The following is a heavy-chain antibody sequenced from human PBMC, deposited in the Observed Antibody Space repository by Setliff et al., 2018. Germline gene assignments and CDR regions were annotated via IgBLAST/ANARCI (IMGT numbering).Heavy chain of an antibody. J-gene: IGHJ4*02. Sequence: GASVKVSCKASGYTFTSYFMQWVRQAPGQGLEWMGMINPSGGYTIYAQKFQGRVTMTRDTSTSTVYLELSSLRSEDTAVYYCARGLIVLPGPSGDMGYFDYWGQGTLVTVS. D-gene: IGHD2-8*01. CDR3: ARGLIVLPGPSGDMGYFDY. CDR2: INPSGGYT. V-gene: IGHV1-46*01. CDR1: GYTFTSYF.